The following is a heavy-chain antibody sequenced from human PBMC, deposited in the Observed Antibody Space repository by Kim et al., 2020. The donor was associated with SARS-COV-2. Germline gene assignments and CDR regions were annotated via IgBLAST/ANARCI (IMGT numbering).Heavy chain of an antibody. CDR3: ARSSASYYYYGMDV. J-gene: IGHJ6*02. D-gene: IGHD6-6*01. Sequence: PSLKSRVTISVDTSKNQFSLKLSSVTAADTAVYYCARSSASYYYYGMDVWGQGTTVTVSS. V-gene: IGHV4-34*01.